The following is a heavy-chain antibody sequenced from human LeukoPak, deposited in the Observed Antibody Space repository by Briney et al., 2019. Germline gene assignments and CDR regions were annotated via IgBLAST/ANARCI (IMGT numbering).Heavy chain of an antibody. J-gene: IGHJ4*02. CDR3: ASDGSYYGPLGN. V-gene: IGHV1-2*02. CDR2: INPNSGGT. D-gene: IGHD1-26*01. CDR1: GYTFTGYY. Sequence: ASVKVSCKASGYTFTGYYMHWVRQAPGQGLEWMGWINPNSGGTNYAQKFQGRVTMTRDTSISTAYMELSSLRSEDTAVYYCASDGSYYGPLGNWGQGTLVTVSS.